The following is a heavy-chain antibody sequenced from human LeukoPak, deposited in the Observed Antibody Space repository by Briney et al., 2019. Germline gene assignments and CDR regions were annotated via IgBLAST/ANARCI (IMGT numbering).Heavy chain of an antibody. V-gene: IGHV1-3*01. J-gene: IGHJ4*02. CDR2: INAGNGNT. CDR1: GYTFTSYA. D-gene: IGHD3-22*01. CDR3: ASTIDYYDSSGYSLDY. Sequence: ASVKVSCKASGYTFTSYAMHWVRQAPGQRLEWMGWINAGNGNTEYSQKFQGRVTITRDTSASTAYMELSSLRSEDTAVYYCASTIDYYDSSGYSLDYWGQGTLVTVSS.